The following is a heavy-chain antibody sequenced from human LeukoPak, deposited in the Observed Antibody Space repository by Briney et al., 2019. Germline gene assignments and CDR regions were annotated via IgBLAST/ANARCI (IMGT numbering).Heavy chain of an antibody. D-gene: IGHD3-10*01. CDR2: ISYSGTT. J-gene: IGHJ4*02. CDR3: ARASRNYYGSGSDWGAFDY. Sequence: PSETLSLTCTVSSASITSSPYFWGWIRQSPGKGLEWIGSISYSGTTYYNPSLKSRVTISVDTSKKQFSLKLSSVTAADTALYYCARASRNYYGSGSDWGAFDYWGQGILVTVSS. CDR1: SASITSSPYF. V-gene: IGHV4-39*07.